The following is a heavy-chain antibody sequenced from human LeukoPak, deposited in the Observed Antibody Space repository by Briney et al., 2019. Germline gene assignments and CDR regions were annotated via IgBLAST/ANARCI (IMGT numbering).Heavy chain of an antibody. CDR2: IYPGDSHT. J-gene: IGHJ4*02. CDR3: ARSRREEYYDSSGYYFEFDY. D-gene: IGHD3-22*01. Sequence: GESLKISCKGSGYSFTSYWIGWVRQMPGKGLEWMGIIYPGDSHTRYSPSFQGQVTISADKSISTAYLQWSSLKASDTAMYYCARSRREEYYDSSGYYFEFDYWGQGTLVTVSS. V-gene: IGHV5-51*01. CDR1: GYSFTSYW.